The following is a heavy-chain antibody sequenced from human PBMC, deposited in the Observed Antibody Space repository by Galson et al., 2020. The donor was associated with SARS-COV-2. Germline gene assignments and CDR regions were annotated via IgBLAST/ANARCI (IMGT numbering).Heavy chain of an antibody. D-gene: IGHD5-12*01. V-gene: IGHV1-18*01. CDR3: ARDAIENMVATSFDY. J-gene: IGHJ4*02. CDR1: GYTFTSYG. Sequence: ASVKVSCKASGYTFTSYGISWVRQAPGQGLEWMGWISAYNGNTNYAQKLQGRVTMTTDTSTSTAYMELRSLRSDDTAVYYCARDAIENMVATSFDYWGQGTLVTVAS. CDR2: ISAYNGNT.